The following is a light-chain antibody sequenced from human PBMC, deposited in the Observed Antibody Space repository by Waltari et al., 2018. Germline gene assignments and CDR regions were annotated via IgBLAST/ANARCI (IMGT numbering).Light chain of an antibody. CDR3: MQVLQTPFT. Sequence: DIVMTQSPLSLPVTPGEPASISCRSSQSLLLLRNRGNTYLDWDLQRPGQSPQLLISLGFNRASGVPDRFSGSGSGTDFTLKISKVEAEDVGIYYCMQVLQTPFTFGQGTKLEIQ. V-gene: IGKV2-28*01. CDR1: QSLLLLRNRGNTY. CDR2: LGF. J-gene: IGKJ2*01.